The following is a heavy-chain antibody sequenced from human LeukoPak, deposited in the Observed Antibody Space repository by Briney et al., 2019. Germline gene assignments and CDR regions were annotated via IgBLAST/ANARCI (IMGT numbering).Heavy chain of an antibody. CDR1: GFAFSSYS. Sequence: GGSLRLSCAASGFAFSSYSMNWVRQAPGKGLEWVSYISSSSSTIYYADFVKGRFTISRDNAKNSLYLQMNSLRAEDTAVCYCARGGKDIVATTFDYWGQGTLVTVSS. J-gene: IGHJ4*02. CDR3: ARGGKDIVATTFDY. V-gene: IGHV3-48*04. D-gene: IGHD5-12*01. CDR2: ISSSSSTI.